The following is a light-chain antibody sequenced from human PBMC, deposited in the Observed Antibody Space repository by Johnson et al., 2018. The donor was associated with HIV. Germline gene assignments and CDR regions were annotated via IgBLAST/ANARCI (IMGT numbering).Light chain of an antibody. CDR2: ENN. CDR3: GTWDTSLSAYV. V-gene: IGLV1-51*02. Sequence: QSVLTQPPSVSAAAGQKVTISCSGSSSNIGNNYVSWYKQLPGTAPKLLIYENNKRPSGIPDRFSGSKSGTSATLGITGLQTGDEADYYCGTWDTSLSAYVFGTGTTVAV. CDR1: SSNIGNNY. J-gene: IGLJ1*01.